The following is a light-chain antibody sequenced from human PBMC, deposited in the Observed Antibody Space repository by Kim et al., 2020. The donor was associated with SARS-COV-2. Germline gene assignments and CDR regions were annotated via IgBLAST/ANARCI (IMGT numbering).Light chain of an antibody. CDR2: GRN. CDR1: SLRSYY. CDR3: KSRDSSGNVV. J-gene: IGLJ2*01. V-gene: IGLV3-19*01. Sequence: SSELTQDPDVSVALGQTVRITCQGDSLRSYYASWYQQKPGQAPLLVIYGRNNRPSGIPDRFSGSSSGNTASLTITGAQAEDEADFYCKSRDSSGNVVFGGGTQLTVL.